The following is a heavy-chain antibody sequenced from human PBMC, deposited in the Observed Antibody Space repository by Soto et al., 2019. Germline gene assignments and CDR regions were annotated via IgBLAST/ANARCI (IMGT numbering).Heavy chain of an antibody. V-gene: IGHV3-30*18. Sequence: PGGSLRLSCAASGFTFSSYGMHWVRQAPGKGLEWVAVISYDGSNKYYADSVKGRFTISRDNSKNTLYLQMNSLRAEDTAVYYSAKGSIADSREYYYYGMDVWGQGTTVTVSS. D-gene: IGHD6-6*01. CDR1: GFTFSSYG. CDR2: ISYDGSNK. J-gene: IGHJ6*02. CDR3: AKGSIADSREYYYYGMDV.